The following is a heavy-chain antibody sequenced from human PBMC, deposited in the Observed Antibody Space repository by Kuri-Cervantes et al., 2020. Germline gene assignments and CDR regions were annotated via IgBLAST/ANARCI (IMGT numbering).Heavy chain of an antibody. D-gene: IGHD3-10*01. CDR2: INHSGST. J-gene: IGHJ5*02. CDR3: ARVPRGSSNWFDP. CDR1: GFTFSSYS. Sequence: GSLRLSCAASGFTFSSYSMNWVRQAPGKGLEWIGEINHSGSTNYNPSLKSRVTISVDTSKNQFSLKLSSVTAADTAVYYCARVPRGSSNWFDPWGQGTLVTVSS. V-gene: IGHV4-34*01.